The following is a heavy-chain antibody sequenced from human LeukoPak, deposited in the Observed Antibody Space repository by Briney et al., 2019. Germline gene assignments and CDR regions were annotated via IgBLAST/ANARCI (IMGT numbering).Heavy chain of an antibody. V-gene: IGHV4-59*12. CDR3: ASGGYCTNGVCSTDAFDI. CDR2: IYYSGST. Sequence: SETLSLTCTVSGGSISSYYWSWIRQPPGKGLEWIGSIYYSGSTYYNPSLKSRVTISVDTSKNQFSLKLSSVTAADTAVYYCASGGYCTNGVCSTDAFDIWGQGTMVTVSS. D-gene: IGHD2-8*01. J-gene: IGHJ3*02. CDR1: GGSISSYY.